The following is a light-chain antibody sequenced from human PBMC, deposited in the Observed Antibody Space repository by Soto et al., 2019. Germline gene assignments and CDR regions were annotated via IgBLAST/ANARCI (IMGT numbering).Light chain of an antibody. J-gene: IGKJ5*01. CDR3: QQRSYPIT. CDR1: QSVSSY. CDR2: DAS. V-gene: IGKV3-11*01. Sequence: ETVLTQSPATLSLSPGERATLSCRASQSVSSYLAWYQQKPGQAPRLLIYDASNRATGIPARFSGSGSGTDFTLTISSLEPEDFAVYYCQQRSYPITFGQGTRLEIK.